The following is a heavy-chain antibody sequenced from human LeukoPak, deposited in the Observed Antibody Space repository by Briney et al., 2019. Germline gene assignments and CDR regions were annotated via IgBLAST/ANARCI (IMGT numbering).Heavy chain of an antibody. V-gene: IGHV4-39*01. CDR3: ARRGPNYYDSSGPDY. CDR2: IYYSGST. Sequence: SETLSLTCTVSGGSISSSSYYWGWIRQPPGKGLEWIGSIYYSGSTYYNPSLKSRATISVDTSKNQFSLKLSSVTAADPAVYYCARRGPNYYDSSGPDYWGQGTLVTVSS. CDR1: GGSISSSSYY. D-gene: IGHD3-22*01. J-gene: IGHJ4*02.